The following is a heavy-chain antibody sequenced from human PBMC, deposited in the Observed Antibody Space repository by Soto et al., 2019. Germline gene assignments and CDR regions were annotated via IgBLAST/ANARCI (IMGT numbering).Heavy chain of an antibody. CDR2: IYYSGST. CDR1: GGSISSSSYY. V-gene: IGHV4-39*01. D-gene: IGHD6-19*01. J-gene: IGHJ4*02. Sequence: SETLSLTCTVSGGSISSSSYYWGWIRQPPGKGLEWIGSIYYSGSTYYNPSLKSRVTISVDTSKNQFSLKLSSVTAADTAVYYCARRSGLRVSSGWPIPFDYWGQGTLVTVSS. CDR3: ARRSGLRVSSGWPIPFDY.